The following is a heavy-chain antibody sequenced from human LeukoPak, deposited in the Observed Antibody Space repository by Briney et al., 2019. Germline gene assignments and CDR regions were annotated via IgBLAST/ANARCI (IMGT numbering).Heavy chain of an antibody. CDR3: ARDRSRRDGDKRDY. CDR2: IIPILGIA. CDR1: GGTFSSYT. V-gene: IGHV1-69*10. J-gene: IGHJ4*02. Sequence: SVKVSCKASGGTFSSYTISWVRQAPGQGFEWMGWIIPILGIANYAQKFQGRVTITADKSTSTAYMELSSLRSEDTAVYYCARDRSRRDGDKRDYWGQGTLVTVSS. D-gene: IGHD5-24*01.